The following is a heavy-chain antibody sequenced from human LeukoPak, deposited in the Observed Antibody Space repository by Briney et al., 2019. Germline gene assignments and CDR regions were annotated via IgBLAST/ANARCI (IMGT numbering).Heavy chain of an antibody. J-gene: IGHJ4*02. D-gene: IGHD6-19*01. CDR3: ARFGSSGWYMASGDY. Sequence: SETLSLTCTVSGGSISSYYWSWIRQPSGKGLEWIGYIYYSGSTNYNPSLKSRVTISVDTSKNQFSLKLSSVTAADTAVYYCARFGSSGWYMASGDYWGQGTLVTVSS. V-gene: IGHV4-59*01. CDR1: GGSISSYY. CDR2: IYYSGST.